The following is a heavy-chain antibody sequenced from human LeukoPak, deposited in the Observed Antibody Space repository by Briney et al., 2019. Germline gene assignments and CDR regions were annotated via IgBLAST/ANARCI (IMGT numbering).Heavy chain of an antibody. Sequence: PGRSLRLSCEASGFTFSIFPMHWVRQAPGKGLEWVALISSGSEKYYADSVKGRFTISRDNSKNMLNLQMNSLRADDTAVYYCARDLELSAVYYFDSWGQGTLVIVSS. CDR2: ISSGSEK. D-gene: IGHD3-3*01. V-gene: IGHV3-30*04. CDR1: GFTFSIFP. CDR3: ARDLELSAVYYFDS. J-gene: IGHJ4*02.